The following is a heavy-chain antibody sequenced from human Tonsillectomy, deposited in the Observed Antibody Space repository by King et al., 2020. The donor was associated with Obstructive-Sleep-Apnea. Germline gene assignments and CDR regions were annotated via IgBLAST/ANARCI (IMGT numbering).Heavy chain of an antibody. J-gene: IGHJ4*02. V-gene: IGHV3-23*04. Sequence: VQLVESGGGLVQPGGSLRLSWAASGFTFSSYAMSWVRQAPGKGREWVSAISGSGGSTYYADSVKGRLTISRDNSKKTVYLQMNSLRAEDTAVYYGAKLDMDYYDSSSYPNSYYFDYWGQGTLVTVSS. CDR3: AKLDMDYYDSSSYPNSYYFDY. CDR2: ISGSGGST. CDR1: GFTFSSYA. D-gene: IGHD3-22*01.